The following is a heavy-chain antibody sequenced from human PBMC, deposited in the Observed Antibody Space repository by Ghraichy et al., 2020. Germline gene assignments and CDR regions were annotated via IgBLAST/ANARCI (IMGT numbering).Heavy chain of an antibody. Sequence: SETLSLTCTVSGGSISSSSYYWVWIRQPPGQGLVWIGSIYYSGSTYYNPSLQIRVTISVDTSKNQFSLKLSSVTAADTAVYYCARLPRRAAGYFDYWGQGTLVTVSS. J-gene: IGHJ4*02. CDR3: ARLPRRAAGYFDY. CDR2: IYYSGST. D-gene: IGHD3-10*01. CDR1: GGSISSSSYY. V-gene: IGHV4-39*01.